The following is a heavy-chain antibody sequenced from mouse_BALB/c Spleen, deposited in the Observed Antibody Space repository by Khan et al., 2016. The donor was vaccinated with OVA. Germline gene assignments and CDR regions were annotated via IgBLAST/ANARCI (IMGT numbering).Heavy chain of an antibody. CDR3: ARDGSRYNYAMDY. D-gene: IGHD2-3*01. CDR1: GYSLTSDYA. Sequence: EVQLQESGPGLVKPSQSLSLTCTVTGYSLTSDYAWNWIRQFPGNKLEWMGYISYSGSTNYNPALKSRISITRDTSKNQLFLQLNSVTTEDTATYYCARDGSRYNYAMDYWGQGTSVTVSS. J-gene: IGHJ4*01. V-gene: IGHV3-2*02. CDR2: ISYSGST.